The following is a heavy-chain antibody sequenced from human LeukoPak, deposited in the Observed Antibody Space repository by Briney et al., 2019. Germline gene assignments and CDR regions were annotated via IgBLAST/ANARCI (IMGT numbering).Heavy chain of an antibody. V-gene: IGHV1-18*01. CDR3: ARDVGITVADSFDP. CDR2: ISAYNGNT. CDR1: GYTFTSYG. J-gene: IGHJ5*02. Sequence: ASVKVSCKASGYTFTSYGISWVRQAPGQGLEWVGWISAYNGNTNYAQKLQGRVTMTTDTSTSTAYMELRSLRSDDTAMYYCARDVGITVADSFDPWGQGTLVTVSS. D-gene: IGHD6-13*01.